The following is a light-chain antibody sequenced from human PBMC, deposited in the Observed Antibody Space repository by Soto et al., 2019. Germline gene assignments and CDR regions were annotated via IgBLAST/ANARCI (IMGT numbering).Light chain of an antibody. V-gene: IGLV1-40*01. Sequence: HSVLTQPPSVSGAPGQRVAISCTGSSSNIGAGYDVHWYQQLPGTAPKLLIYANNNRPSGVPDRFSGSKSGTSASLAITGLQAEDEADYYCQSYDTSLSGSRVFGGGTKLTVL. CDR2: ANN. J-gene: IGLJ2*01. CDR1: SSNIGAGYD. CDR3: QSYDTSLSGSRV.